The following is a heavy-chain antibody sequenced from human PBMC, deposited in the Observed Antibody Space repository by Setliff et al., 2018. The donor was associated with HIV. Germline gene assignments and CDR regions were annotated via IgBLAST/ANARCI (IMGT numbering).Heavy chain of an antibody. CDR1: TDSLSSSTNH. CDR3: ARGRGPMGGDAFDI. CDR2: INDSGSI. J-gene: IGHJ3*02. D-gene: IGHD3-10*01. Sequence: PSETLSLTCTVSTDSLSSSTNHWGWIRQPPGKGLEWIGNINDSGSINYNPSLKSRITISADASKNQFSLKLTSMIAADTAMFYCARGRGPMGGDAFDIWGQGTMVTVSS. V-gene: IGHV4-39*07.